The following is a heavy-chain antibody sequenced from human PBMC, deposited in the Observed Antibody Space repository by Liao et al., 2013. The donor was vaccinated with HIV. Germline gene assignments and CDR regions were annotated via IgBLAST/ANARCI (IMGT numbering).Heavy chain of an antibody. J-gene: IGHJ3*02. Sequence: QVQIQQWGAGLLKPSETLSLTCAVHGRSLTGNYWSWIRQSPGKGLEWIGEINHSGTANYNPSLKSRITISVDTSIIQFSLKLTSVTAADTAVYYCARGRGYYDSRSSGVRDAFDMWGQGTLVTVSS. V-gene: IGHV4-34*01. CDR3: ARGRGYYDSRSSGVRDAFDM. CDR1: GRSLTGNY. CDR2: INHSGTA. D-gene: IGHD3-22*01.